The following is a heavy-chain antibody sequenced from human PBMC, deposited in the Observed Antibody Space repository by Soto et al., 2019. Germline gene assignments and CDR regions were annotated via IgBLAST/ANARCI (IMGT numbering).Heavy chain of an antibody. CDR2: ISWNSGSI. V-gene: IGHV3-9*01. Sequence: GGSLRLSCAASGFTFDDYAMHWVRQAPGKGLEWVSGISWNSGSIGYADSVKGRFTIARDNAKNSLSLQMNSLRAEDTALYYDAKDSQPDLLATCYDYWGQRPLLPVSS. CDR1: GFTFDDYA. D-gene: IGHD2-15*01. J-gene: IGHJ4*02. CDR3: AKDSQPDLLATCYDY.